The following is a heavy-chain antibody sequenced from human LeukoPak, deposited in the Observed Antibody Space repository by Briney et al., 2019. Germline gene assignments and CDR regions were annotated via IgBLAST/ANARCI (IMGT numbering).Heavy chain of an antibody. CDR1: GFTFSSYW. CDR2: IKQDGSEK. CDR3: SSGRYYYYMDV. J-gene: IGHJ6*03. V-gene: IGHV3-7*01. D-gene: IGHD1-26*01. Sequence: GGSLRLSCAASGFTFSSYWMSWVRQAPGKGLEWVANIKQDGSEKYYVDSVKGRFTISRDNAKNSLFLQMNSLRAEDTAVYYCSSGRYYYYMDVWAQGPRSPSS.